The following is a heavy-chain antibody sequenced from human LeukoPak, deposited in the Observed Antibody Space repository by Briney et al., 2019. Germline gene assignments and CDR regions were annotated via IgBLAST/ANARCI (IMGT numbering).Heavy chain of an antibody. J-gene: IGHJ4*02. V-gene: IGHV4-59*01. D-gene: IGHD6-19*01. Sequence: PSETLSLTCIVSGGSIISYYWTWIRHPPGKGLEWIGYIHDTVVTKYGPSFKSRVSMSVHMSKNQVSLKLSSLTAADTAVYYCARAGYSSGWPDSWGQGTLVTVSS. CDR1: GGSIISYY. CDR2: IHDTVVT. CDR3: ARAGYSSGWPDS.